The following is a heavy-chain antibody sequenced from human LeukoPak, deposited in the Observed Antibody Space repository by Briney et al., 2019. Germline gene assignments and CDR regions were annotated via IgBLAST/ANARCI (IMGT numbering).Heavy chain of an antibody. Sequence: GGSLRLSCTASGFIFSDYWLSWVRQAPGKGLEWVANIKQDGSETHYVDSVKGRFTISRDNAKNSLFLQMNSLRADDTAVYYCSKGGGYVRMDVWGQGTTVTVSS. CDR3: SKGGGYVRMDV. D-gene: IGHD5-12*01. V-gene: IGHV3-7*03. J-gene: IGHJ6*02. CDR1: GFIFSDYW. CDR2: IKQDGSET.